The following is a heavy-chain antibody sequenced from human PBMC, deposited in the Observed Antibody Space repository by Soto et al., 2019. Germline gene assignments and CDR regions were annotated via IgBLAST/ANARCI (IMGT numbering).Heavy chain of an antibody. CDR1: GGSIRTGGYY. D-gene: IGHD4-17*01. CDR3: AKDTSPQPPTVVTPGWFDH. CDR2: IYYTGRT. Sequence: SETLSLTCTVSGGSIRTGGYYWSWIRQHPGKGLEWLGYIYYTGRTYYNPSLKNRLTMSVDMSKSQFSLKLTSLTAADTAVYYCAKDTSPQPPTVVTPGWFDHWGQGILVTVSS. V-gene: IGHV4-31*03. J-gene: IGHJ5*02.